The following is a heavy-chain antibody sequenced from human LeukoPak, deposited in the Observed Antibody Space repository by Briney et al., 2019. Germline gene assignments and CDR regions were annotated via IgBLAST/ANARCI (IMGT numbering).Heavy chain of an antibody. CDR1: GFTFSSYW. J-gene: IGHJ4*02. CDR3: ARAPYYYDSSGYQDY. V-gene: IGHV3-7*01. CDR2: IEQDGSEK. Sequence: GGSLRLSCAASGFTFSSYWMSWVRQAPGKGLEWLANIEQDGSEKYYVDSVKGRFTISRDNAKNSLYLQMNSLRAEDTAVYYCARAPYYYDSSGYQDYWGQGTLVTVSS. D-gene: IGHD3-22*01.